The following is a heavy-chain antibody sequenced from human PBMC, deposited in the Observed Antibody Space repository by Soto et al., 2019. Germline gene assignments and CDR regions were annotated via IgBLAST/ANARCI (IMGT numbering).Heavy chain of an antibody. D-gene: IGHD3-22*01. Sequence: SETLSLTCTVSGGSISSYYWSWIRQPPGKGLEWIGYIYYSGSTNYNPSLKSRVTISVDTSKNQFSLKLSSVTAADTAVYYCARLWGYYNDYWGQGSLVTVSS. CDR2: IYYSGST. V-gene: IGHV4-59*08. CDR3: ARLWGYYNDY. J-gene: IGHJ4*02. CDR1: GGSISSYY.